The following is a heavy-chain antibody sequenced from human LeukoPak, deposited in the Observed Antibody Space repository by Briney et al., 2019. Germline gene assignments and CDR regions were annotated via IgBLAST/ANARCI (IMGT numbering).Heavy chain of an antibody. CDR3: AKDPDDYSGTTAGDY. D-gene: IGHD1-1*01. Sequence: GGSLRLSCAASGFTFSNFGMHWVRQAPGKGLEWVAFIRFDGTSKFYADSVKARFTISRDNSQNTVYLQMNSLRAEDRAVYYCAKDPDDYSGTTAGDYWGQGTLVTVSS. CDR2: IRFDGTSK. V-gene: IGHV3-30*02. J-gene: IGHJ4*02. CDR1: GFTFSNFG.